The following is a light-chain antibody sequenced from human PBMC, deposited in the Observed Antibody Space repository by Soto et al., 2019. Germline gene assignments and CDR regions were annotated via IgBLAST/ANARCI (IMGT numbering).Light chain of an antibody. CDR1: QSVSSY. J-gene: IGKJ1*01. CDR2: DAS. V-gene: IGKV3-11*01. Sequence: EIVLTQSPATLSLSPGERATLSCRASQSVSSYLAWYQQKPGQAPRLLIYDASNRATGIPARFSGSGSGTDFTLSNSSLDPELFAVYYCQLRSNWPRTFAQGTKVEIK. CDR3: QLRSNWPRT.